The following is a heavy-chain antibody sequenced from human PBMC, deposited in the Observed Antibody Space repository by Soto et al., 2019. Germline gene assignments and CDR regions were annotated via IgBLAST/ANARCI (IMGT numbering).Heavy chain of an antibody. V-gene: IGHV1-69*06. J-gene: IGHJ6*02. CDR3: ARDRIQLRLGKYSFNGMDV. D-gene: IGHD3-16*01. Sequence: QVQLVQSGAEMRKPGSSLRVSCKAYGGTFSDYAFSWVRQAPGQGLEWMGGIVPRFGSPNYAQKLGGRVTSTANTSSSTVYMALSSLRFDDTAVYFCARDRIQLRLGKYSFNGMDVWGQGTTIIVSS. CDR2: IVPRFGSP. CDR1: GGTFSDYA.